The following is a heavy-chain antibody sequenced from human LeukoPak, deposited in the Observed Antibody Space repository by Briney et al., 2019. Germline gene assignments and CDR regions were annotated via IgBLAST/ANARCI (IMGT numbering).Heavy chain of an antibody. D-gene: IGHD2-21*02. Sequence: GESLKISCKGSGYSFTNYWIGWVRQMPGKGLEWMGIIYPGDSDTRYSPSFQGQVTISADKSISTAYLQWSSLKASDTAMYYCARHRAYCGGDCYSDYYYYYMDVWGKGTTVTVSS. CDR2: IYPGDSDT. V-gene: IGHV5-51*01. CDR3: ARHRAYCGGDCYSDYYYYYMDV. CDR1: GYSFTNYW. J-gene: IGHJ6*03.